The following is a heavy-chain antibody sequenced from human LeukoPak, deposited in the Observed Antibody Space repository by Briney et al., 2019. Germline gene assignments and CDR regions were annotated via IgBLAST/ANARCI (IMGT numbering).Heavy chain of an antibody. CDR1: GGSFSGYY. CDR2: INHSGST. J-gene: IGHJ6*03. Sequence: SETLSLTCAVYGGSFSGYYWSWIRQPPGKGLEWIGEINHSGSTNYNPSLKSRVTISVDTSKDQFSLKLSSVTAADTAVDYCARAPLSGAPYYYYYYMDVWGKGTTVTVSS. V-gene: IGHV4-34*01. CDR3: ARAPLSGAPYYYYYYMDV. D-gene: IGHD2/OR15-2a*01.